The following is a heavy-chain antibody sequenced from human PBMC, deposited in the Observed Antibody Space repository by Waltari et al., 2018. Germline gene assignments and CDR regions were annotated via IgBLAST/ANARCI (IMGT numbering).Heavy chain of an antibody. CDR3: ATGIRDGAFDS. CDR2: IIHSFYKT. J-gene: IGHJ4*02. D-gene: IGHD2-21*01. Sequence: QVQLLQSGAEMKKPGSSVKVSCKASGGSFRTNTLHWMRQAPGEGLEWMGGIIHSFYKTNYARTLRGRVAISADESTSTSYMELRGLQSDDTAVYYCATGIRDGAFDSWGQGTLVTVSS. CDR1: GGSFRTNT. V-gene: IGHV1-69*12.